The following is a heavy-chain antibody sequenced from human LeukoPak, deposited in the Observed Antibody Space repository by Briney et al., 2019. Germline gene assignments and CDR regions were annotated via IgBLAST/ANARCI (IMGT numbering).Heavy chain of an antibody. V-gene: IGHV3-48*01. CDR2: ISSSSSTI. CDR3: ARLPYNWNDD. J-gene: IGHJ5*02. CDR1: GYSISSGY. Sequence: PSETLSLTCPVSGYSISSGYYWGWVRQAPGKGLEWVSYISSSSSTIYYADSVKGQFTISRDNAKNTLYLQMNSLRAEDTAVYYCARLPYNWNDDRGQGTLVTVSS.